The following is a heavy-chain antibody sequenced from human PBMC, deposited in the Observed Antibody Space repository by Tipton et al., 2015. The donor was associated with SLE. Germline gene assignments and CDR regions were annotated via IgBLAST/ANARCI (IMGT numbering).Heavy chain of an antibody. Sequence: SLRLSCAASGFTFSSYSMNWVRQAPGKGLEWVSYISSSSSTINYADSVKGRFTISRDNAKNSLYLQMNSLRAEDTAFYYCAREGPYRSGWWIQDWGQGTLVTVSS. D-gene: IGHD6-19*01. J-gene: IGHJ1*01. V-gene: IGHV3-48*04. CDR2: ISSSSSTI. CDR3: AREGPYRSGWWIQD. CDR1: GFTFSSYS.